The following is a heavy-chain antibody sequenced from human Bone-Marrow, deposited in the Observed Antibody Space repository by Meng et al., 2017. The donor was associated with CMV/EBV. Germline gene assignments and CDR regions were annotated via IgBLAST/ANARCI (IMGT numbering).Heavy chain of an antibody. CDR2: IYYSGST. V-gene: IGHV4-59*01. J-gene: IGHJ4*02. D-gene: IGHD2-21*01. Sequence: SETLSLTCTVSGGSISSYYWSWIRQPPGKGLEWIGYIYYSGSTNYNPSLKSRVTISVDTSKNQFSLKLSSVTAADTAVYYCARGTYCGGDCGPHDYYFDYWGQGKLVNVAS. CDR3: ARGTYCGGDCGPHDYYFDY. CDR1: GGSISSYY.